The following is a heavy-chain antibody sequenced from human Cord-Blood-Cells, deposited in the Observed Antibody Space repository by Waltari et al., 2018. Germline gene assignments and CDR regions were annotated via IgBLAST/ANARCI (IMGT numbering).Heavy chain of an antibody. CDR1: GGTFSSYA. V-gene: IGHV1-69*12. Sequence: QVQLVQSGAEVKKPGSSVKVSCKASGGTFSSYAISWVRQAPGQGLEWMGGITPIFGTANYAQKFQGRVTITADESTSTAYMELSSLRSEDTAVYYCARAFCSSTSCYRVVWFDPWGQGTLVTVSS. CDR3: ARAFCSSTSCYRVVWFDP. D-gene: IGHD2-2*02. CDR2: ITPIFGTA. J-gene: IGHJ5*02.